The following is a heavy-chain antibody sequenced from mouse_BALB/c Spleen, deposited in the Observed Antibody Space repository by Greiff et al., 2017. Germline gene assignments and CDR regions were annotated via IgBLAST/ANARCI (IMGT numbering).Heavy chain of an antibody. CDR3: TRGAARATFDY. V-gene: IGHV6-6*02. CDR2: IRLKSNNYAT. D-gene: IGHD3-1*01. J-gene: IGHJ2*01. CDR1: GFTFSNYW. Sequence: EVKVEESGGGLVQPGGSMKLSCVASGFTFSNYWMNWVRQSPEKGLEWVAEIRLKSNNYATHYAESVKGRFTISRDDSKSSVYLQMNNLRAEDTGIYYCTRGAARATFDYWGQGTTLTVSS.